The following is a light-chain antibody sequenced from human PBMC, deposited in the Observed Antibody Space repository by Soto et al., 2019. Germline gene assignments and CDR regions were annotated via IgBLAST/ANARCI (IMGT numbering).Light chain of an antibody. V-gene: IGKV1-5*01. CDR1: QSISSW. CDR3: QQYQTYST. J-gene: IGKJ5*01. CDR2: DVS. Sequence: DMQMTQSPSTLSASVGDKVSITCRASQSISSWLAWYQQKPGKAPKLLIYDVSSLESGVPSRFSGSGSGTEFTLTISSLQPDDFATYFCQQYQTYSTFGQGTRLDIK.